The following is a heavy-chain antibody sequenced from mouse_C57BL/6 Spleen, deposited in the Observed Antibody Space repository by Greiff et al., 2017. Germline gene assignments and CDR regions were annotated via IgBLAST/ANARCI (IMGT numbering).Heavy chain of an antibody. Sequence: QVQLQQPGAELVRPGSSVKLSCRASGYTFTSYWMHWVKQRPIQGLEWIGNIDPSDSETHYNQKFKDKATLTVAKSSSTAYMQLRSLTAEDSAVYYCARSPVVYYAMCYWGQGTSVTVSS. D-gene: IGHD1-1*01. CDR3: ARSPVVYYAMCY. CDR2: IDPSDSET. V-gene: IGHV1-52*01. J-gene: IGHJ4*01. CDR1: GYTFTSYW.